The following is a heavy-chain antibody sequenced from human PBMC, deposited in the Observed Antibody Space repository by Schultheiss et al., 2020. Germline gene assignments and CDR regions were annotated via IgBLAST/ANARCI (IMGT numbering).Heavy chain of an antibody. D-gene: IGHD3-22*01. CDR1: GGSISSYY. CDR3: AREERYFDGAGYYDDY. CDR2: ISSSGHT. V-gene: IGHV4-4*07. Sequence: SETMSLTCTVSGGSISSYYWTWIRQPAGKGLEWIGRISSSGHTNYNPSLKSRVTISVDTSKNQFSLKLSSVTAADTAVYYCAREERYFDGAGYYDDYWGPGTLVTVSS. J-gene: IGHJ4*02.